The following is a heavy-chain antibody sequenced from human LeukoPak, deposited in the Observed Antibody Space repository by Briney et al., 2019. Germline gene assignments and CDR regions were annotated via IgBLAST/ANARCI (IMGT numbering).Heavy chain of an antibody. V-gene: IGHV3-30*04. J-gene: IGHJ4*02. Sequence: GGSLRLSCAASGFTFSSYAMHWVRQAPGKGLEWVAVISYDGSNKYYADSMKGRFTISRDNSKNTLYLQMNSLRAEDTAVYYCARDGVSSSYYFDYWGQGTLVTASS. CDR3: ARDGVSSSYYFDY. CDR2: ISYDGSNK. CDR1: GFTFSSYA. D-gene: IGHD3-16*01.